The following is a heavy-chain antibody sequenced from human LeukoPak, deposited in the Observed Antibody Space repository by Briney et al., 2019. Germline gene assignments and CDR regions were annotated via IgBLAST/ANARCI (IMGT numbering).Heavy chain of an antibody. V-gene: IGHV3-7*04. CDR3: AWEYR. CDR2: IKQDGSEK. Sequence: GGSLSLSCAVTGFTFSNCWMSWVRQAPGKGLEWVANIKQDGSEKYYVDSVKGRFTISRDNARDSLYLQMNSLRAEDTAVYSCAWEYRWGQGTLVTVSS. CDR1: GFTFSNCW. J-gene: IGHJ5*02.